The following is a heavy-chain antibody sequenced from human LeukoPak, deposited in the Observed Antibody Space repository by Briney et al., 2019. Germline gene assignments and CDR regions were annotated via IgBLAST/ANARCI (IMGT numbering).Heavy chain of an antibody. CDR1: GFTLSDYY. CDR2: SSSSGSTI. J-gene: IGHJ4*02. Sequence: GGSLRLSCAASGFTLSDYYMSWIRQAPGKGLEWVSYSSSSGSTIYYADSVKGRFAISRDNAKNSLYLQMYSLRAEDTAVYYCARRRDFIDYWGQGTLVTVSS. V-gene: IGHV3-11*01. D-gene: IGHD3/OR15-3a*01. CDR3: ARRRDFIDY.